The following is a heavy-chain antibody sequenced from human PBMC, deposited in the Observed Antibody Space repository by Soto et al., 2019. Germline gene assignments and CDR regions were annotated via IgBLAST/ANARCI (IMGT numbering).Heavy chain of an antibody. Sequence: GGSLRLSCAASGFTFSSYAMSWVRQAPGKGLEWVSAISGSGGSTYYADSVKGRFTISRDNSKNTLYLQMNSLRAEDTAVYYCAKEPGGMRPSEGWFDPWGEGTLVTVSS. CDR2: ISGSGGST. V-gene: IGHV3-23*01. J-gene: IGHJ5*02. CDR1: GFTFSSYA. CDR3: AKEPGGMRPSEGWFDP.